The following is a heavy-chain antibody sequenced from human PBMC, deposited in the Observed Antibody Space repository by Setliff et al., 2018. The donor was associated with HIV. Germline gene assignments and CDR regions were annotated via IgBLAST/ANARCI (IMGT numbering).Heavy chain of an antibody. D-gene: IGHD3-22*01. V-gene: IGHV4-38-2*02. J-gene: IGHJ4*02. Sequence: SETLSLTCSVSGYSISNGYYWGWFRQSPGKGLEWIATIYQTGSIYYNPSLQNRVTLLLDMFKNQFSLKLSSATAADTAVYYCARQAWHSGRNGYFVDYWGQGMLVTVSS. CDR2: IYQTGSI. CDR3: ARQAWHSGRNGYFVDY. CDR1: GYSISNGYY.